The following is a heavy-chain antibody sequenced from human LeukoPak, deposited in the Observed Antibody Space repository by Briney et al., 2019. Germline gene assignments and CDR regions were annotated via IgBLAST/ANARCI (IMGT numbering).Heavy chain of an antibody. CDR2: IYYSGST. Sequence: SSETLSLTCSVSGYSISSGYYWGWIRQPPGKGLEWIGYIYYSGSTNYNPSLKSRVTISVDTSKNQFSLKLSSVTAADTAVYYCARVLYGSGSEKDYWGQGTLVTVSS. CDR3: ARVLYGSGSEKDY. V-gene: IGHV4-38-2*02. J-gene: IGHJ4*02. CDR1: GYSISSGYY. D-gene: IGHD3-10*01.